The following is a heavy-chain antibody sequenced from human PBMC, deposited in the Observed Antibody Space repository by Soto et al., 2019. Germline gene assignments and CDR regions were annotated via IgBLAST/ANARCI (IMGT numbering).Heavy chain of an antibody. CDR2: IWYDGSNK. D-gene: IGHD4-17*01. Sequence: GGSLRLSCAASGFTFSSYGMHWVRQAPGKGLEWVAVIWYDGSNKYYADSVKGRFTISRDNSKNTLYLQMNSLRAEDTAVYYCARESGYGDYVRKISYYYYMDVWGKGTTVTVSS. CDR3: ARESGYGDYVRKISYYYYMDV. V-gene: IGHV3-33*01. CDR1: GFTFSSYG. J-gene: IGHJ6*03.